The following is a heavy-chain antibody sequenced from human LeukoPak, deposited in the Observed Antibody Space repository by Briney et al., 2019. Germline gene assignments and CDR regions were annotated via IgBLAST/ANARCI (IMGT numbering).Heavy chain of an antibody. Sequence: PGGSLRLSCAASGFTFRDYWMSWVRQSPGKGLEWVANIKQDGSEKYYVDSVKGRFTISRDNAKNSLYLQMNSLRAEDTAVYYCAGEVIRPYYYYMDVWGKGTTVTVSS. V-gene: IGHV3-7*01. CDR2: IKQDGSEK. D-gene: IGHD2/OR15-2a*01. J-gene: IGHJ6*03. CDR1: GFTFRDYW. CDR3: AGEVIRPYYYYMDV.